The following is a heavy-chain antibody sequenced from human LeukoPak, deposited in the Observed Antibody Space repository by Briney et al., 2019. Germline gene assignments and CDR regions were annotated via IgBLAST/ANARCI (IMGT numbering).Heavy chain of an antibody. J-gene: IGHJ6*03. CDR1: GFTFSSYG. D-gene: IGHD2-2*01. CDR2: IRDDGGNT. CDR3: AKDSPPGYCSSTSCYPNYYYYYYMDV. V-gene: IGHV3-30*02. Sequence: GGSLRLSCAASGFTFSSYGMHWVRQAPGKGLEWVAFIRDDGGNTYYADSVKGRFTISRDNSKNTLYLQMNSLRAEDTAVYYCAKDSPPGYCSSTSCYPNYYYYYYMDVWGRGTTVTVSS.